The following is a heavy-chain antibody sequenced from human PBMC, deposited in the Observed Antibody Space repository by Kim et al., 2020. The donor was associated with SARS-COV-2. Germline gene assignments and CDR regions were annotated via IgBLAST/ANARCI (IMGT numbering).Heavy chain of an antibody. D-gene: IGHD3-22*01. J-gene: IGHJ4*01. V-gene: IGHV3-33*01. CDR2: IWYDGSNK. CDR3: ARDALNGYYYDSSGSLD. CDR1: GFTFSSYG. Sequence: GGSLRLSCVASGFTFSSYGMHWVRQAPGKGLEWVAVIWYDGSNKHCTDSVKGRFTISRDSSKNKLYLQMNSLRAEDTAVYYCARDALNGYYYDSSGSLD.